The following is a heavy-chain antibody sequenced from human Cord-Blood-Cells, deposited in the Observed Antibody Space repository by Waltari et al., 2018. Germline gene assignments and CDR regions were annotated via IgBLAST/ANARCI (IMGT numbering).Heavy chain of an antibody. V-gene: IGHV4-39*01. CDR2: IYYSGST. CDR1: GGSISSSSYY. D-gene: IGHD6-13*01. CDR3: ARYSSSWYWFDP. Sequence: QLQLQESGPGLVKPSETLSLTYTVSGGSISSSSYYWGWTRQPPGKGLEWIGSIYYSGSTYYNPSLKSRVTISVDTSKNQFSLKLSSVTAADTAVYYCARYSSSWYWFDPWGQGTLVTVSS. J-gene: IGHJ5*02.